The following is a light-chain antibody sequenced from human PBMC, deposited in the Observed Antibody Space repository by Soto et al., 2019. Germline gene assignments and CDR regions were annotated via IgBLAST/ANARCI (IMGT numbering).Light chain of an antibody. V-gene: IGLV2-14*03. J-gene: IGLJ2*01. Sequence: QSVLAQPASVSGSPGQSITISCTGTSGDVGAYNYVSWYQHHPGKAPKLLIFDVSHRPSGVSNRYSGSKSGNTASLTISGLQAEDEADYFCSSYTTNTTPVFGGGTKVTVL. CDR1: SGDVGAYNY. CDR3: SSYTTNTTPV. CDR2: DVS.